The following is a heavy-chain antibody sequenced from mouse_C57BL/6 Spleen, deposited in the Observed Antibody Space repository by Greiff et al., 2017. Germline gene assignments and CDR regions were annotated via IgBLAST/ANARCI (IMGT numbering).Heavy chain of an antibody. V-gene: IGHV2-3*01. Sequence: QVQLQQSGPGLVAPSQSLSISCTVSGFSLTSYGVSWVRQPPGKGLEWLGVIWGDGSTNYHSALISSLSISKDNSKSQVFLKMNSRQTDDTATYYCAKPEDYGSSYVRDYWGQGTTLTVSA. CDR1: GFSLTSYG. J-gene: IGHJ2*01. CDR2: IWGDGST. D-gene: IGHD1-1*01. CDR3: AKPEDYGSSYVRDY.